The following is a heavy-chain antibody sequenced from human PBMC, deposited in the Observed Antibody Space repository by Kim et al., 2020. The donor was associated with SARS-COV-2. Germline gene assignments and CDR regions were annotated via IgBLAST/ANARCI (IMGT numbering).Heavy chain of an antibody. Sequence: ASVKVSCKASGYTFTSFAMHWVRQAPGQGLEWMGWINAGNGNTKYSQKFQGRVTLTRDTSASTAYMELSSLRSEDTAVYYCARDYYDSTGYYYYFDYWGQGTLVTVSS. J-gene: IGHJ4*02. V-gene: IGHV1-3*01. D-gene: IGHD3-22*01. CDR1: GYTFTSFA. CDR3: ARDYYDSTGYYYYFDY. CDR2: INAGNGNT.